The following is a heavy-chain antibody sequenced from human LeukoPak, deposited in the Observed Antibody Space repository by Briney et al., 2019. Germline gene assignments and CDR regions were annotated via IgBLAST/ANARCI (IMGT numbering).Heavy chain of an antibody. J-gene: IGHJ4*02. Sequence: GGSLRLSCAASGFTFSNYAMSWVRQAPGKGLEWVAPVSGSGASTYYADSVKGRFTISRDNSKNTLYLQMNSLRAEDTAVYYCAKGVSFYYDSSGHYYFDYWGQGTLVTVSS. D-gene: IGHD3-22*01. V-gene: IGHV3-23*01. CDR1: GFTFSNYA. CDR2: VSGSGAST. CDR3: AKGVSFYYDSSGHYYFDY.